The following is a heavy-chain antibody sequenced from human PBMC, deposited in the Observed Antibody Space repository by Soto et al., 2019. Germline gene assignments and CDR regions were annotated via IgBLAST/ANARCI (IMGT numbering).Heavy chain of an antibody. Sequence: ASVKVSCKASGYTFITYGVTWVRQAPGQGLEWMGWITPYNGKTHYAQKFQDRVTMTTDTAATKAYMELRSLTSDDSAMYFCARDTSHYFDHWGQGILVTVSS. D-gene: IGHD2-2*01. V-gene: IGHV1-18*01. J-gene: IGHJ4*02. CDR2: ITPYNGKT. CDR3: ARDTSHYFDH. CDR1: GYTFITYG.